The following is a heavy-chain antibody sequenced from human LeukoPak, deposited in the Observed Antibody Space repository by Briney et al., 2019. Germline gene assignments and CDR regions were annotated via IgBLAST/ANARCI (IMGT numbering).Heavy chain of an antibody. J-gene: IGHJ4*02. D-gene: IGHD5-12*01. CDR3: AKEMDSGYDYGPFDY. V-gene: IGHV3-30*18. CDR2: ISYDGSNK. Sequence: PGRSLRLSCAAPGFTFSSYGMHWVRQAPGKGLEWVAVISYDGSNKYYADSVKGRFTISRDNSKNTLYLQMNSLRAEDTAVYYCAKEMDSGYDYGPFDYWGQGTLVTVSS. CDR1: GFTFSSYG.